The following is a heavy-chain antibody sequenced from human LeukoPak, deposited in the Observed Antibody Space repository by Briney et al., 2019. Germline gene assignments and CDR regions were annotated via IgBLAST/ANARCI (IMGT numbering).Heavy chain of an antibody. CDR2: ISAYNGNT. D-gene: IGHD2-2*01. V-gene: IGHV1-18*01. CDR3: ARSNVVVPAASNFDY. J-gene: IGHJ4*02. CDR1: GYTFTSYG. Sequence: ASVKISCKASGYTFTSYGISWVRQAPGQGLEWMGWISAYNGNTNYAQKLQGRVTMTTDTSTSTAYMELRSLRSDDTAVYYCARSNVVVPAASNFDYWGQGTLVTVSS.